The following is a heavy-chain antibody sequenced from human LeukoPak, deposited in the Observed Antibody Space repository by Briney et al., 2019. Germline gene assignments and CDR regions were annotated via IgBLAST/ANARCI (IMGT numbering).Heavy chain of an antibody. V-gene: IGHV3-9*01. CDR3: AKDVAGTFDY. D-gene: IGHD6-13*01. CDR2: ISCNSGSI. CDR1: GFTFSSYA. Sequence: GGSLRLSCAASGFTFSSYAMHWVRQAPGKGLEWVSGISCNSGSIGYADSVKGRFTISRDNAKNSLYLQMNSLRAEDTALYYCAKDVAGTFDYWGQGTLVTVSS. J-gene: IGHJ4*02.